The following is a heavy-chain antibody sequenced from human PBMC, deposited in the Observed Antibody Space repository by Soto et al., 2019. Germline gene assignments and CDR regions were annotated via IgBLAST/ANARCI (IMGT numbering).Heavy chain of an antibody. V-gene: IGHV1-3*01. Sequence: QVQLVQSGAEVKKPGASVKVSCKASGYTFTSYAMHWVRQAPGQRLEWMGWINAGNGNTKYSQKFQGRVTITRDTSASTAYMELSSLRSEDTAVYYCARDALEDIVVVVAAEEIDYYYYYMDVWGKGTTVTVSS. D-gene: IGHD2-15*01. CDR3: ARDALEDIVVVVAAEEIDYYYYYMDV. CDR2: INAGNGNT. J-gene: IGHJ6*03. CDR1: GYTFTSYA.